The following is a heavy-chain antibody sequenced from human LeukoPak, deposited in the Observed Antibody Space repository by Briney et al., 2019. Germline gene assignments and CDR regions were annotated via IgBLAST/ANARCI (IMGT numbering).Heavy chain of an antibody. V-gene: IGHV4-4*07. D-gene: IGHD3-3*01. Sequence: SETLSLTCTVSGGSISSYYWSWIRQPAGKGLEWIGRIYTSGSTNYNPSLKSRVTMSVDTSKNQFSLKLSSVTAADTAVYYCARGNYDFWSGHYFDYWGQGTLVTVSS. J-gene: IGHJ4*02. CDR3: ARGNYDFWSGHYFDY. CDR2: IYTSGST. CDR1: GGSISSYY.